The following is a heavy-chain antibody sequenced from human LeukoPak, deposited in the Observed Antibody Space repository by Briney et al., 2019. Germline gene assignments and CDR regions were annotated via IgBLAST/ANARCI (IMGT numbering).Heavy chain of an antibody. V-gene: IGHV3-30-3*01. CDR3: ARDALRITIFGVVNYYYYGMDV. CDR2: ISYDGSNK. D-gene: IGHD3-3*01. Sequence: GGSLRLSCAASGFTFSSYAMHWVRQAPGKVLEWVAVISYDGSNKYYADSVKGRFTISRDNSKNTLYLQMNSLRAEDTAVYYCARDALRITIFGVVNYYYYGMDVWGQGTPVTISS. CDR1: GFTFSSYA. J-gene: IGHJ6*02.